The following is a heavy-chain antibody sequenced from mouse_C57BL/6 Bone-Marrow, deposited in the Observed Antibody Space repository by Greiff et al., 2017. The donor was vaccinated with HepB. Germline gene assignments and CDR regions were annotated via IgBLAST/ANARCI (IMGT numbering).Heavy chain of an antibody. CDR2: INPNNGGT. J-gene: IGHJ3*01. CDR3: ARDLVPWFAY. V-gene: IGHV1-26*01. CDR1: GYTFTDYY. D-gene: IGHD2-2*01. Sequence: VQLQQSGPELVKPGASVKISCKASGYTFTDYYMNWVKQSHGKSLEWIGDINPNNGGTSYNQKFKGKATLTVDKSSSTAYMELRSLTSEDSAVYYCARDLVPWFAYWGQGTLVTVSA.